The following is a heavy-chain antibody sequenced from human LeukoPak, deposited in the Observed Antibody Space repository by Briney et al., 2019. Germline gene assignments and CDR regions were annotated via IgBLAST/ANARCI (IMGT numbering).Heavy chain of an antibody. J-gene: IGHJ3*02. Sequence: SETLSLTCTVSGGSISSGSYYWSWIRQPPGKGLEWIAYIYYTGTTNYNPSLKSRVTMSVDTSKNQFSLKLSSVTAADTAVYYCARPHIAATFDAFDIWGRGTMVTVSS. CDR3: ARPHIAATFDAFDI. CDR2: IYYTGTT. CDR1: GGSISSGSYY. V-gene: IGHV4-61*01. D-gene: IGHD6-13*01.